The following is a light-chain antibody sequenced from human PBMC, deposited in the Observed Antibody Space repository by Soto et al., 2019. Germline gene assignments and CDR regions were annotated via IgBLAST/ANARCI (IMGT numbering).Light chain of an antibody. J-gene: IGKJ1*01. CDR2: AAS. CDR3: QQYNNWPRT. V-gene: IGKV3-15*01. CDR1: RSISSN. Sequence: ELVMTQSPATLSLSPGERATLSCRASRSISSNLAWYQQKLGQAPRLLIYAASTRATGIPARFSGSGSGTEFTLTISSLQSEDFVVYYCQQYNNWPRTFGQGTKVDIK.